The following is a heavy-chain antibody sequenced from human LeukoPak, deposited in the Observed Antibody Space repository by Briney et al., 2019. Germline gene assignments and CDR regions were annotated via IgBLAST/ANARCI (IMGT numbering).Heavy chain of an antibody. CDR2: IGTAGDT. CDR1: GFTFSSYD. J-gene: IGHJ4*02. D-gene: IGHD5-24*01. Sequence: GGSLRLSCAASGFTFSSYDMHWVRQATGKGLEWVSAIGTAGDTYYPGSVKGRFTISRENAKNSLCLQMNSLRARDTAVYYCAKDLGPGSMATSPGFDYWGQGTLVTVSS. CDR3: AKDLGPGSMATSPGFDY. V-gene: IGHV3-13*01.